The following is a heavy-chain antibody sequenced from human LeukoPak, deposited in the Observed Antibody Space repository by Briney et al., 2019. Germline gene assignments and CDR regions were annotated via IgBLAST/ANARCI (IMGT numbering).Heavy chain of an antibody. CDR3: VRSGKSSGYYPQGY. V-gene: IGHV1-18*01. Sequence: GASVKVSCKASGYTFTSYGISWVRQAPGQGLEWMGWISAYNGNTNYAQKLQGRVTMTTDTSTSTAYMELRSLRSDDTAVYYCVRSGKSSGYYPQGYWGQGTLVTVSS. D-gene: IGHD3-22*01. CDR1: GYTFTSYG. CDR2: ISAYNGNT. J-gene: IGHJ4*02.